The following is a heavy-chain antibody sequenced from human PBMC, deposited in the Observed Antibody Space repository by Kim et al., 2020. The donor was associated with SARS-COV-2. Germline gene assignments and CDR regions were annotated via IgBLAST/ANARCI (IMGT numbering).Heavy chain of an antibody. J-gene: IGHJ3*02. Sequence: SETLSLTCAVSGGSISSGGYSWSWIRQPPGKGLEWIGYIYHSGSTYYNPSLKSRVTISVDRSKNQFSLKLSSVTAADTAVYYCARYCSSTSCSHDAFDIWGQGTMVTVSS. CDR3: ARYCSSTSCSHDAFDI. V-gene: IGHV4-30-2*01. D-gene: IGHD2-2*01. CDR2: IYHSGST. CDR1: GGSISSGGYS.